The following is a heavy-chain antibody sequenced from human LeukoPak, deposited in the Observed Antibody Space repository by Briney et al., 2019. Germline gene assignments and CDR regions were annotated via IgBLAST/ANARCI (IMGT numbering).Heavy chain of an antibody. J-gene: IGHJ4*02. V-gene: IGHV3-23*01. D-gene: IGHD2-21*01. CDR2: ISGGGGNT. CDR1: GFTFSDYS. Sequence: GGSLRLSCAASGFTFSDYSMTWVRQARGKGREGVSGISGGGGNTYYADSVKGRFSISRDNSKNTLYLQMDSLRGEDTAVYYCAKDFRIGYSAHFDYWGQGALVTVSS. CDR3: AKDFRIGYSAHFDY.